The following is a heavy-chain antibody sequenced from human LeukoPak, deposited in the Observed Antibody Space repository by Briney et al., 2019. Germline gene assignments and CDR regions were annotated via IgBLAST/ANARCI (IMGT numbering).Heavy chain of an antibody. CDR3: ARGPVGGTTYNDGDAFDI. CDR1: GYSISSGYY. CDR2: IYHSGST. J-gene: IGHJ3*02. V-gene: IGHV4-38-2*02. Sequence: SETLSLTCTVSGYSISSGYYWGWIRQPPGKGLEWIGSIYHSGSTYYNPSLKSRVTISVDTSKNQFSLKLSSVTAADTAVYYCARGPVGGTTYNDGDAFDIWGQGTMVTVSS. D-gene: IGHD1-7*01.